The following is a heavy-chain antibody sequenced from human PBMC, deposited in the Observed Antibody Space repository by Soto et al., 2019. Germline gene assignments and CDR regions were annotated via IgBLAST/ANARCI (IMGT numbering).Heavy chain of an antibody. J-gene: IGHJ6*02. D-gene: IGHD3-3*01. V-gene: IGHV3-9*01. Sequence: SLRLSCAASGFTFDDYAMHWVRQASGKGLEWVSGISWNSGSIGYADPVKGRFTISRDNAKNSRYLQIISLRAEDTALYYCAKDIGITIFGVVLRGGHYGMVVCGQGTTITLSS. CDR3: AKDIGITIFGVVLRGGHYGMVV. CDR2: ISWNSGSI. CDR1: GFTFDDYA.